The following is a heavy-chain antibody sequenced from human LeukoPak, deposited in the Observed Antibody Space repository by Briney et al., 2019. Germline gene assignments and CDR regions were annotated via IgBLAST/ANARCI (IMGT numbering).Heavy chain of an antibody. J-gene: IGHJ4*02. CDR2: IYSSGST. CDR1: GGSLSSYY. CDR3: ARRSWYVDY. D-gene: IGHD6-13*01. V-gene: IGHV4-59*08. Sequence: SETLSLTCTVSGGSLSSYYWSWIRQPPGKGLEWIGYIYSSGSTNYNPSLESRVTVSEDTSKNQFSLKLRSVTAADTAIYYCARRSWYVDYWGQGTLVTVSS.